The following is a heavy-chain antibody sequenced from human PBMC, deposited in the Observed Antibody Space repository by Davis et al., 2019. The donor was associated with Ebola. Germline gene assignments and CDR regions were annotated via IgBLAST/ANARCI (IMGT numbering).Heavy chain of an antibody. CDR1: GYTFTSYG. V-gene: IGHV1-18*01. D-gene: IGHD6-25*01. CDR2: ISAYNGNT. J-gene: IGHJ6*02. Sequence: ASVKVSCKASGYTFTSYGISWVRQAPGQGLEWMGWISAYNGNTNYAQKFQGWVTMTRDTSISTAYMELSRLRSDDTAVYYCARDRYSSGGMDVWGQGTTVTVSS. CDR3: ARDRYSSGGMDV.